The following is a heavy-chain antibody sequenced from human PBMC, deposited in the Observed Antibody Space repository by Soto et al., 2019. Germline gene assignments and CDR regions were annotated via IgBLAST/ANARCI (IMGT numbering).Heavy chain of an antibody. CDR3: ARGASPVLFDH. D-gene: IGHD6-19*01. J-gene: IGHJ4*02. CDR1: GYTFRNYG. Sequence: ASVKVSCKTSGYTFRNYGIAWVRQAPGQGLERMGWINGYNANTNYAQKFQGRGTMTIDTSATTAYLELRSLGSDDTAVFYCARGASPVLFDHWGQEALVTVSS. V-gene: IGHV1-18*01. CDR2: INGYNANT.